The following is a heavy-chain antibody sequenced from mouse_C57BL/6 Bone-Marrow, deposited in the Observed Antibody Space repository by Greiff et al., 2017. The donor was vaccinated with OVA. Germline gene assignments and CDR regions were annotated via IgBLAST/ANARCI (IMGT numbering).Heavy chain of an antibody. CDR2: IDPSDSYT. J-gene: IGHJ2*01. CDR1: GYTFTSYW. D-gene: IGHD2-1*01. V-gene: IGHV1-69*01. Sequence: QVQLQQPGAELVMPGASVKLSCKASGYTFTSYWMHWVKQRPGQGLEWIGEIDPSDSYTNYNQKFKGKSTLTVDKSSSTAYMQLSSLTSEDSAVYYCARGNLPPFDYWGQGTTLTVSS. CDR3: ARGNLPPFDY.